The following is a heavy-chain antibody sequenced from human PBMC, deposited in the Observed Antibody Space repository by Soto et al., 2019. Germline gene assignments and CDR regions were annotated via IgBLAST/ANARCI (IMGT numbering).Heavy chain of an antibody. V-gene: IGHV4-59*08. CDR2: IYYSGST. D-gene: IGHD3-10*01. Sequence: QVQLQESGPGLVKPSETLSLTCTVSGGSISNYYWSWIRQPPGKGLEWIGYIYYSGSTNYNPSLKSRVTISVDTSKNQFSLKLSSVTAADTAVYYGARRWGGTFDIWGQGTMVTVSS. CDR3: ARRWGGTFDI. J-gene: IGHJ3*02. CDR1: GGSISNYY.